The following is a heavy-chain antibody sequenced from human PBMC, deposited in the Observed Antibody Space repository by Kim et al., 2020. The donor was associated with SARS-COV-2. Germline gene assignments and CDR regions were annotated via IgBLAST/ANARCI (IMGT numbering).Heavy chain of an antibody. J-gene: IGHJ4*02. Sequence: GESLKISCKGSGYSFTSYWIGWVRQMPGKGLEWMGIIYPGDSDTRYSPSFQGQVTISADKSISTAYLQWSSLKASDTAMYYCARRAYCSGGSCYLYYFDYWGQGTLVTVSS. V-gene: IGHV5-51*01. CDR2: IYPGDSDT. CDR3: ARRAYCSGGSCYLYYFDY. D-gene: IGHD2-15*01. CDR1: GYSFTSYW.